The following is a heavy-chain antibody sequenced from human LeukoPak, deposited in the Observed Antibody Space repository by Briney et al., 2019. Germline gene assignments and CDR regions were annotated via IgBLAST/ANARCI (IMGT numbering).Heavy chain of an antibody. CDR3: ARAHPSMVRGVIGAYYNYYMDV. Sequence: GASVKVSCXASGGTFSSYAISWVRQAPGQGLEWMGGIIPIFGTANYAQKFQGRVTITADESTSTAYMELSSLRSEDTAVYYCARAHPSMVRGVIGAYYNYYMDVWGKGTTVTVSS. D-gene: IGHD3-10*01. CDR2: IIPIFGTA. J-gene: IGHJ6*03. V-gene: IGHV1-69*01. CDR1: GGTFSSYA.